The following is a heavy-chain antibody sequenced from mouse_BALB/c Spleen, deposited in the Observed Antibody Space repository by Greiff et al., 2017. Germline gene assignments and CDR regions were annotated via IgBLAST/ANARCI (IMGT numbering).Heavy chain of an antibody. CDR2: ISYDGSN. V-gene: IGHV3-6*02. CDR3: ARGDGSSLDY. D-gene: IGHD1-1*01. CDR1: GYSITSGYY. Sequence: EVQLVESGPGLVKPSQSLSLTCSVTGYSITSGYYWNWIRQFPGNKLEWMGYISYDGSNNYNPSLKNRISITRDTSKNQFFLKLNSVTTEDTATYYCARGDGSSLDYWGQGTTLTVSS. J-gene: IGHJ2*01.